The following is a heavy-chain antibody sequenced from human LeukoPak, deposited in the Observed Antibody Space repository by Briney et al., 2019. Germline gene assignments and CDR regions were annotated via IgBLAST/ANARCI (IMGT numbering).Heavy chain of an antibody. CDR1: GYRFSSYW. CDR3: ARPRTHDSSAYYHY. CDR2: IYPGDSDT. Sequence: PGESLKISCQGSGYRFSSYWIGWVRQMPGKGLEWMGIIYPGDSDTRYSPSFQGQVTISADKSISTAYLQWSSLKASDTAMYYCARPRTHDSSAYYHYWGQGTLVTVSS. J-gene: IGHJ4*02. D-gene: IGHD3-22*01. V-gene: IGHV5-51*01.